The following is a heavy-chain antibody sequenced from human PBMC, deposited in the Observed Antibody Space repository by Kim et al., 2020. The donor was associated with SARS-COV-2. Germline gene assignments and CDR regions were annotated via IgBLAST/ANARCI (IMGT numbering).Heavy chain of an antibody. CDR3: SRGDLPHYFDY. CDR1: GGSISSYY. Sequence: SETLSLTCTVSGGSISSYYWSWIRQPPGKGLEWIGYIYYSGSTNYNSSLKSRVTISVDTSKNQFSLKLSSVTAADTAVYYCSRGDLPHYFDYWGQGTLVT. CDR2: IYYSGST. V-gene: IGHV4-59*01. J-gene: IGHJ4*02.